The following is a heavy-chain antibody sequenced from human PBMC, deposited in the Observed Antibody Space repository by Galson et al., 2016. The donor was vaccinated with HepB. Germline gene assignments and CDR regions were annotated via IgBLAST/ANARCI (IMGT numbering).Heavy chain of an antibody. V-gene: IGHV2-5*02. CDR2: IYWDDDK. J-gene: IGHJ4*02. CDR3: AHRKYGSGVGFDY. Sequence: PALVKPTQTLTLTCSFSGLSLTTSGVGVGWIRQPPGKALEWLALIYWDDDKFYSPSLESRLTITRDTSKNQVVLTMTNMDPLDTATYYCAHRKYGSGVGFDYWGQGTLVTVSS. D-gene: IGHD3-10*01. CDR1: GLSLTTSGVG.